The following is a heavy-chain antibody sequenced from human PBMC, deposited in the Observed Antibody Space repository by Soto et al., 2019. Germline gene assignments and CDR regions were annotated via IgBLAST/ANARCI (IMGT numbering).Heavy chain of an antibody. CDR1: GYTFTSYG. V-gene: IGHV1-18*01. CDR2: ISAYNGNT. D-gene: IGHD2-21*02. J-gene: IGHJ4*02. Sequence: ASVKVSCKASGYTFTSYGISWVRQAPGQGLEWMGWISAYNGNTNYAQKLQGRVTMTTDTSTSTAYMELRSLRSDDTAVYYCARVPYCGGDCYPRIDYSGQATLVSVSS. CDR3: ARVPYCGGDCYPRIDY.